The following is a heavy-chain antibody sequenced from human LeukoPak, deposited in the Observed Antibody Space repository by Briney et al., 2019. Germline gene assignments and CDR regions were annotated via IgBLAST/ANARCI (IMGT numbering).Heavy chain of an antibody. CDR1: GLTFSTYW. J-gene: IGHJ5*02. Sequence: PGGSLRLSCVASGLTFSTYWMNWVRQAPGKGLEWVANINQAGSEKYYVDSVKGRFTISRENAKSSLYLQMNSLRAEDTAKYYCARGDYGDYACGQGTLVTVST. V-gene: IGHV3-7*01. CDR3: ARGDYGDYA. D-gene: IGHD4-17*01. CDR2: INQAGSEK.